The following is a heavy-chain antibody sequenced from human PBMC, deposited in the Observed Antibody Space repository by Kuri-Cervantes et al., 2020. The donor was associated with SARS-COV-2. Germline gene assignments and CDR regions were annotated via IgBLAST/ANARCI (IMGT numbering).Heavy chain of an antibody. V-gene: IGHV2-70*11. D-gene: IGHD3-10*01. J-gene: IGHJ4*01. CDR1: GFSLSTSGVG. Sequence: SGPTLVKPTQTLTLTCTFSGFSLSTSGVGVGWIRQPPGKALEWLARIDWDDDKYYSTSLKTRLAISKDTSKNQVVLTMTNMDPVDTATYYCARATYGSGNVDYWGHGNRVTVSS. CDR2: IDWDDDK. CDR3: ARATYGSGNVDY.